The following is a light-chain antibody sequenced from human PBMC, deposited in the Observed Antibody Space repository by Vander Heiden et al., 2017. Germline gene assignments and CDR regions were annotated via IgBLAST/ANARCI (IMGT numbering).Light chain of an antibody. Sequence: QSALTQPAPVSGSPAPSITISCTGTSSDAGGYNYVSWYQQHPGKAPKLMIYDVSNRPSGVSNRFSGSKSGNSASLTISGLQAEDEADYYCSSYTSSSTYVFGTGTKVTVL. V-gene: IGLV2-14*01. CDR1: SSDAGGYNY. CDR3: SSYTSSSTYV. CDR2: DVS. J-gene: IGLJ1*01.